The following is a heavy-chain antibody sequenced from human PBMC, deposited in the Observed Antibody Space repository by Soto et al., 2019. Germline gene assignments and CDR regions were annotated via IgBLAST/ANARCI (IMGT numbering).Heavy chain of an antibody. CDR2: IYSGGST. CDR3: ATYGSGSYRYYYYMDV. V-gene: IGHV3-66*01. Sequence: EVQLVESGGGLVQPGGSLRLSCAASGFTVSSNYMSWVRQAPGKGLEWVSVIYSGGSTYYADSVKGRFTISRDNSKNTLYLQMNSLRAEDTAVYYCATYGSGSYRYYYYMDVWGKGTTVTVSS. J-gene: IGHJ6*03. CDR1: GFTVSSNY. D-gene: IGHD3-10*01.